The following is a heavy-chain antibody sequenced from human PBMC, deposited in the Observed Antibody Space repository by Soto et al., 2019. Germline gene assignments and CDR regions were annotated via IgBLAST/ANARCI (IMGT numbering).Heavy chain of an antibody. CDR1: GFTFSTYA. Sequence: GGSLRLSCAASGFTFSTYAMAWVRQAPGKGLDWVSLIYSDGDTYYADSVKGRFTISRDNSKSALYLQMNNLRAEDTAVYYCARGGPRSGQTGYYFDYWGQGTLVTVSS. CDR2: IYSDGDT. CDR3: ARGGPRSGQTGYYFDY. J-gene: IGHJ4*02. D-gene: IGHD1-1*01. V-gene: IGHV3-66*01.